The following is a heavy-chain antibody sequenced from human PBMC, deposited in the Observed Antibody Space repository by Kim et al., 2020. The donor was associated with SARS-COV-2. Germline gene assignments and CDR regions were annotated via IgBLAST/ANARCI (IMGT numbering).Heavy chain of an antibody. D-gene: IGHD3-10*01. Sequence: SETLSLTCTVSGGSISSGGYYWSWIRQHPGKGLEWIGYIYYSGSTYYNPSLKSRVTISVDTSKNQFSLKLSSVTAADTAVYYCARGTLLWFGEREYYFDYWGQGTLVTVSS. CDR3: ARGTLLWFGEREYYFDY. J-gene: IGHJ4*02. CDR1: GGSISSGGYY. CDR2: IYYSGST. V-gene: IGHV4-31*03.